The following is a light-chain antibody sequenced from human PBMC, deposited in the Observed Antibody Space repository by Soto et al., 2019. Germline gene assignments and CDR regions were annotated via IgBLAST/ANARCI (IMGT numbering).Light chain of an antibody. CDR2: AAS. CDR3: QQVKSYPLT. J-gene: IGKJ4*01. Sequence: DVQMTQSPSSLSASVGDRVTISCRASQDISSLLAWFQQKPGKAPNLLVYAASTLQSGVPSKFSGSGSGTDFTLTISSLQAEDLATYYCQQVKSYPLTVGGGTKV. CDR1: QDISSL. V-gene: IGKV1-9*01.